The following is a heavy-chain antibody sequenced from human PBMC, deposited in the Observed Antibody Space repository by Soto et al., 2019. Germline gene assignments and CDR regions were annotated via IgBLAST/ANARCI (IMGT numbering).Heavy chain of an antibody. V-gene: IGHV3-72*01. Sequence: PGGSLRLSCAGSGFTLSDHYIDWVRQAPGKGLEWVGRSRDKAQGYSTEYAASVKGRFRISRDDSESIAYLQMTNLKTEDTAVYYCTRGRGTSGWYADYWGKGIRVTVSS. CDR2: SRDKAQGYST. CDR1: GFTLSDHY. D-gene: IGHD6-13*01. J-gene: IGHJ4*02. CDR3: TRGRGTSGWYADY.